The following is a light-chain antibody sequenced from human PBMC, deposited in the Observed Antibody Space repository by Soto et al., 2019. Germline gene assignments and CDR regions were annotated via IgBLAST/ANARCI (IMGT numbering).Light chain of an antibody. J-gene: IGKJ4*01. V-gene: IGKV1-16*02. CDR2: AAS. Sequence: DIQMTQSPSSLSASVGDRVTITCRASQDISNYLVWFQQKPGKAPKSLVSAASSLQSGVPSKFSGSGSRADFTLTISSLQPEDFATYYYQQYKSYPLTFGGGTKVEI. CDR1: QDISNY. CDR3: QQYKSYPLT.